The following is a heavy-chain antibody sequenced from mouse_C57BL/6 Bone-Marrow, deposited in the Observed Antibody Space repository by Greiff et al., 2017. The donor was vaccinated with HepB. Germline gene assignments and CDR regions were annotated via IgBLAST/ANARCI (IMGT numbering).Heavy chain of an antibody. D-gene: IGHD1-1*01. V-gene: IGHV1-20*01. Sequence: VQLQQSGPELVKPGDSVKISCKASGYSFTGYFMNWVMQSHGKSLEWIGRINPYNGDTFYNQKFKGKATLTVDKSSSTAHMELRSLTSEDSPVYYCARSYYYGSRGWFAYWGQGTLVTVSA. J-gene: IGHJ3*01. CDR2: INPYNGDT. CDR3: ARSYYYGSRGWFAY. CDR1: GYSFTGYF.